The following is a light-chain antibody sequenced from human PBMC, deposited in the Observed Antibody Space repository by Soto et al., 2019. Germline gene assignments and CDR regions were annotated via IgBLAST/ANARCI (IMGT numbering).Light chain of an antibody. CDR1: NNDVGGYDY. J-gene: IGLJ2*01. Sequence: QSALTQPASVSGSPGQSITISCTGTNNDVGGYDYVSWYQQHPGKAPKLMIYDVSNQPSGVSDRFSGSKSGNTASLTISGLQADDEADYYCSSYTSGTTLVVFGGGTKLTVL. CDR2: DVS. V-gene: IGLV2-14*01. CDR3: SSYTSGTTLVV.